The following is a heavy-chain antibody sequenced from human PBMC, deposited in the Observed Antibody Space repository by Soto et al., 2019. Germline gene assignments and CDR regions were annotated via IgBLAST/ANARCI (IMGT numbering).Heavy chain of an antibody. J-gene: IGHJ4*02. CDR1: GYTLTELS. D-gene: IGHD6-19*01. CDR2: FDPEDGET. V-gene: IGHV1-24*01. Sequence: ASVKVSFKVSGYTLTELSMHWVRQAPGKGLEWMGGFDPEDGETIYAQKFQGRVTMTEDTSTDTAYMELSSLRSEDTAVYYCATVRGSGWYSGLDYWGKGTRVTV. CDR3: ATVRGSGWYSGLDY.